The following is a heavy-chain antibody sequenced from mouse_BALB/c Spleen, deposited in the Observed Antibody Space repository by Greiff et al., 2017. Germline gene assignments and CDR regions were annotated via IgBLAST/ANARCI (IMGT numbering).Heavy chain of an antibody. D-gene: IGHD1-1*01. Sequence: QVQLQQSGAELMKPGASVKISCKATGYTFSSYWIEWVKQRPGHGLEWIGEILPGSGSTNYNEKFKGKATFTADTSSNTAYMQLSSLTSEDSAVYYCARKLFGTTGYYYAMDYWGQGTSVTVSS. V-gene: IGHV1-9*01. J-gene: IGHJ4*01. CDR2: ILPGSGST. CDR3: ARKLFGTTGYYYAMDY. CDR1: GYTFSSYW.